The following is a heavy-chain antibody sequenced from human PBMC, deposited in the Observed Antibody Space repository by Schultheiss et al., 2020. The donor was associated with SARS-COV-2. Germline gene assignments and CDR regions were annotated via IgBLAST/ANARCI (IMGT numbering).Heavy chain of an antibody. CDR2: IYYSGST. J-gene: IGHJ3*02. D-gene: IGHD2-15*01. CDR1: GFSLSTSGMC. CDR3: ARAHQYCSGGSCYPDAFDI. V-gene: IGHV4-31*03. Sequence: SGPTLVKPTQTLTLTCTFSGFSLSTSGMCVSWIRQPPGKGLEWIGYIYYSGSTYYNPSLKSRVTMSVDTSKNQFSLKLSSVTAADTAVYYCARAHQYCSGGSCYPDAFDIWGQGTMVTVSS.